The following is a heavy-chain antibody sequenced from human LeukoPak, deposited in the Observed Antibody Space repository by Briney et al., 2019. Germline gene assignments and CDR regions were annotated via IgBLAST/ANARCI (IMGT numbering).Heavy chain of an antibody. V-gene: IGHV4-39*07. CDR2: IYYSGST. Sequence: SETLSLTCSVSGGSISSSSYYWGWIRQPPGKGLEWIGSIYYSGSTYYNPSLRSRVTISVDTSKNQFSLKLSSVTAADTAVYYCARYLRGGKDAFDIWGQGTMVTVSS. D-gene: IGHD4-23*01. J-gene: IGHJ3*02. CDR1: GGSISSSSYY. CDR3: ARYLRGGKDAFDI.